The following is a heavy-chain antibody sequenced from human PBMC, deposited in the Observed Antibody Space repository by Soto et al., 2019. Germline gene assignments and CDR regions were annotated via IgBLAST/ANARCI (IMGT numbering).Heavy chain of an antibody. D-gene: IGHD3-10*01. Sequence: LTHTFVLPGRINSCDSVAWDCLWRSPSRGLEWLGRTYYKSKWNNDYALSVKSRITINPDTSKNQFSLHLYSVTPEDTAVYYCTGITWFRGMDVWGQGNSVTFS. CDR2: TYYKSKWNN. CDR3: TGITWFRGMDV. J-gene: IGHJ6*02. V-gene: IGHV6-1*01. CDR1: GRINSCDSVA.